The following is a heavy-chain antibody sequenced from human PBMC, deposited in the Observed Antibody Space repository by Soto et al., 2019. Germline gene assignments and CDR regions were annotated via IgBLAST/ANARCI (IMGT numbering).Heavy chain of an antibody. CDR3: ARLSGSYNDRYFDN. V-gene: IGHV4-31*03. Sequence: SETLSLTCTVSGGSISSGGYYWSWIRQHPGKGLEWIGYIYHSGTTYYNPSLKSRVTISVDTSKNQFSLKLTSVTAADTAVYYCARLSGSYNDRYFDNWGQGTLVTVSS. CDR1: GGSISSGGYY. J-gene: IGHJ4*02. CDR2: IYHSGTT. D-gene: IGHD1-26*01.